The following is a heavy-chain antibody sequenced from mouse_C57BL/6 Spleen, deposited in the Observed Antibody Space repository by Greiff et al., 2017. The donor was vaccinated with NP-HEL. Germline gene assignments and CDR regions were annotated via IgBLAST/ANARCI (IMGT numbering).Heavy chain of an antibody. CDR3: ARSYGSSYWFAY. J-gene: IGHJ3*01. D-gene: IGHD1-1*01. CDR2: IHPNSGST. Sequence: QVQLKQSGAELVKPGASVKLSCKASGYTFTSYWMHWVKQRPGQGLEWIGMIHPNSGSTNYNEKFKSKATLTVDKSSSTAYMQLSSLTSEDSAVYYCARSYGSSYWFAYWGQGTLVTVSA. V-gene: IGHV1-64*01. CDR1: GYTFTSYW.